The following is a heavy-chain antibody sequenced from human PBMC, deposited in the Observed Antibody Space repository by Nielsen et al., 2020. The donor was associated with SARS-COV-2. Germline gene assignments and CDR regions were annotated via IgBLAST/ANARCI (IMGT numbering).Heavy chain of an antibody. J-gene: IGHJ6*03. CDR1: EDSVSSSSAA. V-gene: IGHV6-1*01. D-gene: IGHD4-17*01. CDR2: TYYRSKWYN. Sequence: SQTLSLTCAISEDSVSSSSAAWNWIRQSPSRGLEWLGRTYYRSKWYNDYAVSVKSRITINPDTSKNQFSLHLNSVTPEDTAVYYCARARGAYGDYYYYYYMDVWGKGTTVTVSS. CDR3: ARARGAYGDYYYYYYMDV.